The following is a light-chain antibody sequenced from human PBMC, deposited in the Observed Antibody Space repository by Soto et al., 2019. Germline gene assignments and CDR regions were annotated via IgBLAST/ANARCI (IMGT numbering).Light chain of an antibody. V-gene: IGKV1-5*01. Sequence: EIQITQSPSTLSATVGDRVTIPCRASQSISSWLAWYQQKPGKAPKLLIYDASSLESGVPSRFSGSGSGTEFTLTISSLQPDDFATYYCQQYNSYSGTFGQGTKVDIK. CDR1: QSISSW. CDR3: QQYNSYSGT. CDR2: DAS. J-gene: IGKJ1*01.